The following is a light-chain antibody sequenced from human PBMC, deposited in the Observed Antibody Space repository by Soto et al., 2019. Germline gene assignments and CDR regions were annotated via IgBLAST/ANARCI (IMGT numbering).Light chain of an antibody. CDR3: ATWDDRLNGYV. CDR1: NSNIGSNT. J-gene: IGLJ1*01. CDR2: SNN. Sequence: QSVLTQPPSASGTPGQRVTISCSGSNSNIGSNTVTWYQQLPGTAPFLLIYSNNQRSSGVPDRFSGSRSGTSGSLAISGLQSEDEADYYCATWDDRLNGYVFGSGTKLTVL. V-gene: IGLV1-44*01.